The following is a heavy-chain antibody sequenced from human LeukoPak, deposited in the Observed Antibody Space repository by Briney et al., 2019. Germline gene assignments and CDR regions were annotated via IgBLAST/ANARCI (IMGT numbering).Heavy chain of an antibody. Sequence: GGSLRLSCAASGFTFSSYAMSWVRQAPRKGLEWVSVVSGSGSSTDYADSVKGCFTISRDNSKNTLYLQMNSLRAEDTAVYYCAKTYYYDSSGYYYENAFDIWGQGTMVTVSS. CDR3: AKTYYYDSSGYYYENAFDI. D-gene: IGHD3-22*01. J-gene: IGHJ3*02. V-gene: IGHV3-23*01. CDR1: GFTFSSYA. CDR2: VSGSGSST.